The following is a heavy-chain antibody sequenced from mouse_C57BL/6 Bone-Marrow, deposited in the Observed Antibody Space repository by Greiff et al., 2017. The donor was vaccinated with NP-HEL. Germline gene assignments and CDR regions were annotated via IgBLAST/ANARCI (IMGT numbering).Heavy chain of an antibody. J-gene: IGHJ1*03. CDR1: GYTFTSYW. Sequence: QVQLQQPGAELVMPGASVKLSCKASGYTFTSYWMHWVKHRPGQGLEWIGEIDPSDSYTNYNQKFKGKSTLTVDKSSSTAYMQLSSLTSEYSAVYYCARRAMVTSLRYFGVWGTGTTVTVSS. D-gene: IGHD2-13*01. V-gene: IGHV1-69*01. CDR2: IDPSDSYT. CDR3: ARRAMVTSLRYFGV.